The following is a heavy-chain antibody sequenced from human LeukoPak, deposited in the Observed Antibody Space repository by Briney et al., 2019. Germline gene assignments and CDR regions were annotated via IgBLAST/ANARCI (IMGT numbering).Heavy chain of an antibody. D-gene: IGHD6-13*01. CDR3: ARAGGSSWYVSLYY. CDR1: GGTFSSNV. CDR2: IIPIIGTP. V-gene: IGHV1-69*04. Sequence: GASVKVSRKASGGTFSSNVISWVRQAPGQGLEWMGRIIPIIGTPDYAQKFQGRVTITADKSTHTAYMELTSLKSDDTAVYYCARAGGSSWYVSLYYWGQGTPVTVSS. J-gene: IGHJ4*02.